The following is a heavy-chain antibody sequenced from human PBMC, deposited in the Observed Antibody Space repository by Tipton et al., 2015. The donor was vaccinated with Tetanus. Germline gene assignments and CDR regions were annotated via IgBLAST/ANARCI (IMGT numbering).Heavy chain of an antibody. Sequence: LRLSCAVYGGSFSGYYWSWIRQPPGKGLEWIGAINHSGSTNYNPSLKGRVAISVDTSTNQFSLKLSSVTAADTAVYYCARGSDSGYDWLSTEDAFDIWGQGTMVTVSS. J-gene: IGHJ3*02. CDR2: INHSGST. CDR3: ARGSDSGYDWLSTEDAFDI. D-gene: IGHD5-12*01. V-gene: IGHV4-34*01. CDR1: GGSFSGYY.